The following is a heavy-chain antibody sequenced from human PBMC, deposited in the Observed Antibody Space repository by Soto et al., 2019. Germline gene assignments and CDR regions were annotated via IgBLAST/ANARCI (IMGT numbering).Heavy chain of an antibody. CDR1: GFTFSNYG. Sequence: GGSLRLSCAASGFTFSNYGMHWVRQTPGKGLEWVAVISYDGSHQLYTDSVKGRFTISRDNSKNTLYLQMNSLKTEDTAMYYCAKDPKCCTIGSHFLDNWFDPWGQGTLVTVSS. D-gene: IGHD2-8*01. CDR3: AKDPKCCTIGSHFLDNWFDP. CDR2: ISYDGSHQ. V-gene: IGHV3-30*18. J-gene: IGHJ5*02.